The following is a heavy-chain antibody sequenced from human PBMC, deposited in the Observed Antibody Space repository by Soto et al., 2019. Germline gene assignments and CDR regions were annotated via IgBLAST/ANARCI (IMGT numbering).Heavy chain of an antibody. CDR3: AKARVQLWLQAAFDI. J-gene: IGHJ3*02. V-gene: IGHV3-23*01. D-gene: IGHD5-18*01. CDR2: ISGSGGST. Sequence: EVQLLESGGGLVQPGGSLRLSCAASGFTFSNYSMSWVRQAPGKGLEWVSAISGSGGSTYYADSVKGRFTISRDNSKNTLYLQMNSLRAEDTAVYYCAKARVQLWLQAAFDIWGQGTMVTVSS. CDR1: GFTFSNYS.